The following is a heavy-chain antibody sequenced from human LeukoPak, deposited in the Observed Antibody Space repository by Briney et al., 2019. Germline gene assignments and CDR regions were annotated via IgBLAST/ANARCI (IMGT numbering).Heavy chain of an antibody. Sequence: GGSLRLSCSASGFTFTDYYMSWIRQAPGKGLEWVSYISPSGTVIYYGDSVKGRFTISRDNAKKSLYLQMNSLRAEDTAVYYCAKDAGEVYSSGWLNWLDPWGQGTLVTVSS. V-gene: IGHV3-11*01. D-gene: IGHD6-19*01. CDR2: ISPSGTVI. CDR1: GFTFTDYY. CDR3: AKDAGEVYSSGWLNWLDP. J-gene: IGHJ5*02.